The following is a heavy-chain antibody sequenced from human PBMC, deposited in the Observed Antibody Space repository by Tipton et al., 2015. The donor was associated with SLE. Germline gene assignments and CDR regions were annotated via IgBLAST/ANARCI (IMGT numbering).Heavy chain of an antibody. CDR3: ARESRYYESTSYSDAFDI. CDR1: GDSMNNYY. V-gene: IGHV4-4*07. Sequence: GLVKPSQTLSLTCSVSGDSMNNYYWSWIRQPAGMPLEWIGRIYKTGITNYNPSLKGRLSTSVDTSKAHFSLNLNSVTAADTAIYYCARESRYYESTSYSDAFDIWGRGTTVVVSS. D-gene: IGHD3-22*01. CDR2: IYKTGIT. J-gene: IGHJ3*02.